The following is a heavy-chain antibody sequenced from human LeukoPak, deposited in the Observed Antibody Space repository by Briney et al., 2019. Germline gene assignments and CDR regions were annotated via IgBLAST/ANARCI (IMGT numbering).Heavy chain of an antibody. Sequence: GGSLTLSCAASRFTFCDYYMIWLRQAPGKGLVWLSYISISCTTIYYAASVKGRLTIPRDNAKHSLYLQKNSLRAEDTAVYYCERSDHYDSNGYYDYWGEGTLVSVSS. CDR1: RFTFCDYY. V-gene: IGHV3-11*01. CDR3: ERSDHYDSNGYYDY. J-gene: IGHJ4*02. CDR2: ISISCTTI. D-gene: IGHD3-22*01.